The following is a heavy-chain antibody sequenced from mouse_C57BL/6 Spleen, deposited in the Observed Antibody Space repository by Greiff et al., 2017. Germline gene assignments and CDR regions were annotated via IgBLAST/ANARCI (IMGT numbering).Heavy chain of an antibody. CDR2: IRNKANGYTT. CDR1: GFTFTDYY. Sequence: EVQRVESGGGLVQPGGSLSLSCAASGFTFTDYYMSWVRQPPGKALEWLGFIRNKANGYTTEYSASVKGRFTISRDNSQSILYLQMNALRAEDSATYYCARGHDYLYAMDYWGQGTSVTVSS. CDR3: ARGHDYLYAMDY. D-gene: IGHD2-4*01. J-gene: IGHJ4*01. V-gene: IGHV7-3*01.